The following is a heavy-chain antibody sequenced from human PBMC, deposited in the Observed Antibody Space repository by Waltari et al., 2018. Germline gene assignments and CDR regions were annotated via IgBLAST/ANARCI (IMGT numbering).Heavy chain of an antibody. CDR2: INPNSGGT. CDR1: GYTFTGYY. Sequence: QVQLVQSGAEVKKPGASVKVSCKASGYTFTGYYMPWVRQAPGQGLEWMGRINPNSGGTNYAQKFQGRVTMTRDTSISTAYMELSRLRSDDTAVYYCARISRTTVTSYYYYGMDVWGQGTTVTVSS. V-gene: IGHV1-2*06. J-gene: IGHJ6*02. CDR3: ARISRTTVTSYYYYGMDV. D-gene: IGHD4-17*01.